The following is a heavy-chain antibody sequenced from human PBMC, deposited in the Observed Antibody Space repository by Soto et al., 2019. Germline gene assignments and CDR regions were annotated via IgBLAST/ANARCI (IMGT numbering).Heavy chain of an antibody. Sequence: ASVKVSCKASGGTFSSYTISWVRQAPGQGLEWMGRIIPILGIANYAQKFQGRVTITRDKSTNTAYMELSSLRSEDTAVYYCARSIVVVTALDYWGQGTLVTVSS. CDR3: ARSIVVVTALDY. D-gene: IGHD2-21*02. J-gene: IGHJ4*02. CDR1: GGTFSSYT. V-gene: IGHV1-69*02. CDR2: IIPILGIA.